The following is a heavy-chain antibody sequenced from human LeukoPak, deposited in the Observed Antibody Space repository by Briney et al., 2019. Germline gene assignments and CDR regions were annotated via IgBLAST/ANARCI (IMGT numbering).Heavy chain of an antibody. D-gene: IGHD6-13*01. CDR2: IYHSGST. CDR3: AREGDRFRSSRDWAFDI. V-gene: IGHV4-30-2*01. J-gene: IGHJ3*02. CDR1: GGSISSGGYY. Sequence: RSQTLSLTCTVSGGSISSGGYYWSWIRQPPGKGLEWIGYIYHSGSTYYNPSLKSRVTISVDRSKNQFSLKLSSVTAADTAVYYCAREGDRFRSSRDWAFDIWGQGTMVTVSS.